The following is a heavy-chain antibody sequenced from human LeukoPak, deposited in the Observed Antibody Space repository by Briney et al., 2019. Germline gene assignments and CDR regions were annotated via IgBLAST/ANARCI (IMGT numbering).Heavy chain of an antibody. CDR2: IKQDGSEK. Sequence: GGSLRLSCAASGFTFSSYWISWVRQAPGKGLEWVANIKQDGSEKYYVDSVKGRFTISRDNAKNSLYLQMNSLRAEDTAVYYCARVAYYYDSSGYFDYWGQGTLVTVSS. D-gene: IGHD3-22*01. V-gene: IGHV3-7*01. CDR1: GFTFSSYW. J-gene: IGHJ4*02. CDR3: ARVAYYYDSSGYFDY.